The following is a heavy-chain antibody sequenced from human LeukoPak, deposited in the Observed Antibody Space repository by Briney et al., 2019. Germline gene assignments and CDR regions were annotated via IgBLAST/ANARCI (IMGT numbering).Heavy chain of an antibody. CDR1: GFTFSRYW. J-gene: IGHJ4*02. D-gene: IGHD3-16*01. CDR2: IKEDGSEK. V-gene: IGHV3-7*03. CDR3: VKDMGGEYSPEIDY. Sequence: GGSLRLSCAASGFTFSRYWMSWVRQAPGKGLGWVANIKEDGSEKYYVDSVKGRFTISRDNAKISLYLQMNSLRPEDTALYYCVKDMGGEYSPEIDYWGQGTLVTVSS.